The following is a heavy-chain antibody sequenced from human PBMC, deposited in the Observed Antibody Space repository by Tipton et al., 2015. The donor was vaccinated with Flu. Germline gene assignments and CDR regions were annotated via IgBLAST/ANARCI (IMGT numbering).Heavy chain of an antibody. CDR1: GFTFSSYA. CDR3: ARVYYGSGFYFDY. D-gene: IGHD3-10*01. CDR2: ISSSGSTI. J-gene: IGHJ4*02. V-gene: IGHV3-48*03. Sequence: SLRLSCAASGFTFSSYAMSWVRQAPGKGLEWVSYISSSGSTIYYADSVKGRFTISRDNAKNSLYLQMNSLRAEDTAVYYCARVYYGSGFYFDYWGQGTLVTVSS.